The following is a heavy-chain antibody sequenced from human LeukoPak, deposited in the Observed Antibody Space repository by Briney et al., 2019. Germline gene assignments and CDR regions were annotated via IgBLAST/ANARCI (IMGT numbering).Heavy chain of an antibody. CDR3: ARHEYSGSYYGLSWFDP. CDR2: IYYSGST. Sequence: SETLSLTCTVSGGSLSSSGYYWGWIRQPPGKGLEWIASIYYSGSTYYNPSLKSRVTISVDTSQNQLSLKLSSLTAADTTVYYCARHEYSGSYYGLSWFDPWGQGTLVTVSS. D-gene: IGHD1-26*01. CDR1: GGSLSSSGYY. V-gene: IGHV4-39*01. J-gene: IGHJ5*02.